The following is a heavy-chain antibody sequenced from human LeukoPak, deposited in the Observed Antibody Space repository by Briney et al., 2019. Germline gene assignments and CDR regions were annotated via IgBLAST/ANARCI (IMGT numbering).Heavy chain of an antibody. CDR1: GFTYSSYW. D-gene: IGHD1-26*01. Sequence: GGSLRLSCAASGFTYSSYWMHWVRQAPGKGLVWVSRINSDGSSTSYADSVKGRFTISRDNAKNTLYLLMNSLRAEDTAVYYCARDRWELPNVREFDYWGQGTLVTVSS. J-gene: IGHJ4*02. V-gene: IGHV3-74*01. CDR2: INSDGSST. CDR3: ARDRWELPNVREFDY.